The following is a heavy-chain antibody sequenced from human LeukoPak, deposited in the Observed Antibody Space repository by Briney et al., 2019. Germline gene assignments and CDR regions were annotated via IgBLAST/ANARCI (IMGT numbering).Heavy chain of an antibody. Sequence: SETLSLTCTVSGGSVSSGSHYWNWIRQPAGEGLEWVGRIHTNGNTNYNPSLKSRGTISIDTSKSQFSLKLTSVTAADTAVYYCARDIPSGYHDYWGQGTLVTVSS. CDR1: GGSVSSGSHY. V-gene: IGHV4-61*02. CDR2: IHTNGNT. J-gene: IGHJ4*02. D-gene: IGHD3-3*01. CDR3: ARDIPSGYHDY.